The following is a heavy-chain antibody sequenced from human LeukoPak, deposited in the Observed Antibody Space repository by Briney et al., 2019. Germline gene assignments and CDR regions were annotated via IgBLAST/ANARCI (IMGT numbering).Heavy chain of an antibody. CDR1: GFTFDDYS. CDR2: ISWDGGST. CDR3: AKDGKNYFDY. V-gene: IGHV3-43*01. J-gene: IGHJ4*02. Sequence: GGSLRLSCAASGFTFDDYSMHWVRQAPGKGLEWVSLISWDGGSTYYADSVKGRFTISRDNSKNSLSLQMSSLRPEDTALYYCAKDGKNYFDYWGQGTLVTVSS.